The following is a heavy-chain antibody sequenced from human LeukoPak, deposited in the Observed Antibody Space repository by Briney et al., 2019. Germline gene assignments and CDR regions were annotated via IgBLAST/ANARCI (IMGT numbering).Heavy chain of an antibody. Sequence: PSETLSLTCAVFGVSFSDFYWSWIRQTPGKGLEWIGEVDHTGGTKYNSSLKSRVTISVDTSKNQFSLKLSSVTAADTAVYYCARGKYYCSGDSFSPPFDYWGRGALVTVSS. V-gene: IGHV4-34*01. J-gene: IGHJ4*02. CDR2: VDHTGGT. D-gene: IGHD2-15*01. CDR3: ARGKYYCSGDSFSPPFDY. CDR1: GVSFSDFY.